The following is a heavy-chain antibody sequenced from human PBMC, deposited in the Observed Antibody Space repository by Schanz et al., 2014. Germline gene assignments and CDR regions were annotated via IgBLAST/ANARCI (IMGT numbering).Heavy chain of an antibody. CDR1: GFTFSSYA. V-gene: IGHV3-23*01. CDR2: ISGSGETT. Sequence: EVQLLESGGGLVQPGGSLRLSCAASGFTFSSYAMSWVRQAPGKGLEWLSAISGSGETTYYADSVKGRFTISKDNSKNALYLQMNSLRAEDTAVYYCARRITGTHHNPYYHGMDVWGQGTTVTVSS. J-gene: IGHJ6*02. CDR3: ARRITGTHHNPYYHGMDV. D-gene: IGHD1-20*01.